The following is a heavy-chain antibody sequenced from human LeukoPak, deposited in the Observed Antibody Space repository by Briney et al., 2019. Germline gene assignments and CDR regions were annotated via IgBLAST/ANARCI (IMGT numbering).Heavy chain of an antibody. J-gene: IGHJ6*02. D-gene: IGHD3-3*01. CDR1: GGSFSSYY. V-gene: IGHV4-59*08. Sequence: PSETLSLTCAVYGGSFSSYYWSWIRQPPGKGLEWIGYIYYSGSTNYNPSLKSRVTISVDTSKNQFSLKLSSVTAADTAVYYCARLGTGDFWSGYYPFLTGYGMDVWGQGTTVTVSS. CDR2: IYYSGST. CDR3: ARLGTGDFWSGYYPFLTGYGMDV.